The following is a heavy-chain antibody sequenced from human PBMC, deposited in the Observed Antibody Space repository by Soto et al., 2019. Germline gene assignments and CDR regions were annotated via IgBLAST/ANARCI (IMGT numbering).Heavy chain of an antibody. V-gene: IGHV1-18*01. J-gene: IGHJ4*02. CDR2: ISAYNGNT. D-gene: IGHD6-13*01. CDR1: GYTFTNYA. Sequence: QVQLVQSGAEVKKPGASVKVSCKASGYTFTNYAFSWVRQAPGQGLEWMGWISAYNGNTNYPQKLQGRVTVTTDTSTSTAYMELRSLTSDDTAVYYCATDLAAAGRFDCWGQGTLVTVSS. CDR3: ATDLAAAGRFDC.